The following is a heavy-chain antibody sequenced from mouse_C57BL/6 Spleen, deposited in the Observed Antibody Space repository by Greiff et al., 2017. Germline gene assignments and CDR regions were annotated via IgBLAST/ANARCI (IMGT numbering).Heavy chain of an antibody. V-gene: IGHV3-6*01. CDR1: GYSITSGYY. CDR2: ISYDGSN. Sequence: EVQLVESGPGLVKPSQSLSLTCSVTGYSITSGYYWNWIRQFPGNKLEWMGYISYDGSNNYNPSLKNRISITRDTSKNQFFLKLNSVTTEDTATYYCAITTVVAGFDYWGQGTTLTVSS. J-gene: IGHJ2*01. D-gene: IGHD1-1*01. CDR3: AITTVVAGFDY.